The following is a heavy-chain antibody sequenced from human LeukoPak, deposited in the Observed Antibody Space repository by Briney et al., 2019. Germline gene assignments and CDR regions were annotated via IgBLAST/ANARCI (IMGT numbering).Heavy chain of an antibody. J-gene: IGHJ2*01. V-gene: IGHV4-34*01. CDR3: ARAGDSSGYYPSYWYFDL. CDR2: INHSGST. Sequence: SETLSLTCAVYGGSFSGYYWSWISQPPGKGLEWIEEINHSGSTNYNPSLKSRVTISVDTSKNQFSLKLSSVTAADTAVYYCARAGDSSGYYPSYWYFDLWGRGTLVTVSS. D-gene: IGHD3-22*01. CDR1: GGSFSGYY.